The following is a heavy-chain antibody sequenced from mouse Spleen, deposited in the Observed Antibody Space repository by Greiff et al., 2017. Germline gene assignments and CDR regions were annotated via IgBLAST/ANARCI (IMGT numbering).Heavy chain of an antibody. CDR2: IRLKSNNYAT. V-gene: IGHV6-6*02. CDR1: GFTFSNYW. J-gene: IGHJ4*01. Sequence: EVKLVESGGGLVQPGGSMKLSCVASGFTFSNYWMNWVRQSPEKGLEWVAEIRLKSNNYATHYAESVKGRFTISRDDSKSSVYLQMNNLRAEDTGIYYCTLDSSGYFYAMDYWGQGTSVTVSS. CDR3: TLDSSGYFYAMDY. D-gene: IGHD3-2*01.